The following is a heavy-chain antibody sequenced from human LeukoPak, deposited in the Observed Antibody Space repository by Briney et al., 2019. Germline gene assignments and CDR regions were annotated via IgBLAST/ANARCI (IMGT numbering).Heavy chain of an antibody. Sequence: SETLSLTCSVSGASISDYYWSWIRQPPGKGLEWIGYVYYSEHTNYNPSLKSRVTISVDTSKNQFSLKLSSVNAADTAVYYCAREGDSSSPLDYWGQGTLVTVSS. CDR2: VYYSEHT. CDR1: GASISDYY. J-gene: IGHJ4*02. CDR3: AREGDSSSPLDY. D-gene: IGHD6-13*01. V-gene: IGHV4-59*01.